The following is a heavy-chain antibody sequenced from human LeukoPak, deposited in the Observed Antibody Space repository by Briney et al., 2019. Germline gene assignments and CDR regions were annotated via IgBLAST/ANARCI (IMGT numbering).Heavy chain of an antibody. CDR3: TRVTVYGYGGDY. V-gene: IGHV1-18*01. D-gene: IGHD1-14*01. CDR1: GYTFTNYG. CDR2: ISANNGHT. Sequence: ETSVPLSCTASGYTFTNYGINWVRLAPGQGLEWMGWISANNGHTKYSQKVVSRVTMTTDTSTKTAYLELRSLRPDDTAVYYCTRVTVYGYGGDYWGNRVIVSVSS. J-gene: IGHJ4*03.